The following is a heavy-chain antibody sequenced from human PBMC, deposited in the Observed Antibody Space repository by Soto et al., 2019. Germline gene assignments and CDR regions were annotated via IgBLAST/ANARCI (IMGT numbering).Heavy chain of an antibody. V-gene: IGHV4-59*01. Sequence: PSETLSLTCTVSGSSNSRYHWSWIRQPPGKGLEWIGYIYYSGSTNYNPSLKSRVTISVDTSKNQFSLKLSSVTAADTAVYYCARPHGGSSGWDNWFDPWGQGTLVTVSS. CDR1: GSSNSRYH. D-gene: IGHD6-25*01. CDR2: IYYSGST. J-gene: IGHJ5*02. CDR3: ARPHGGSSGWDNWFDP.